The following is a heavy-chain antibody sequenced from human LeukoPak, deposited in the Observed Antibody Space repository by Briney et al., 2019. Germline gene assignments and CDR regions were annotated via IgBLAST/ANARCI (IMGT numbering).Heavy chain of an antibody. CDR1: GFTFGSYG. Sequence: GGSLRLSCVASGFTFGSYGMSWVRQAPGKGLEWVSGISVRGGSIDYADSVKGRFTVSRDNSKNTLYLQMYSLRAEDTAVYYCAKAPPSIRGYSYGNGIDYWGQGTLVTVSS. CDR2: ISVRGGSI. CDR3: AKAPPSIRGYSYGNGIDY. J-gene: IGHJ4*02. D-gene: IGHD5-18*01. V-gene: IGHV3-23*01.